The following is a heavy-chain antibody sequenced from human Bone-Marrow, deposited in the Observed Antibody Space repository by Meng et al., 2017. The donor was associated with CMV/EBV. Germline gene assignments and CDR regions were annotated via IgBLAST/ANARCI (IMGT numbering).Heavy chain of an antibody. D-gene: IGHD5-12*01. Sequence: SVKVSCKASGGTFSSFAFSWVRQAPGQGLEWMGEIIPIFGTANYAQKFQGRVTITADESTSTAYMELSRLRSEDTAVDYCARRLRHDYYYYGMDVWGQGTTVTVSS. V-gene: IGHV1-69*13. CDR2: IIPIFGTA. CDR1: GGTFSSFA. CDR3: ARRLRHDYYYYGMDV. J-gene: IGHJ6*02.